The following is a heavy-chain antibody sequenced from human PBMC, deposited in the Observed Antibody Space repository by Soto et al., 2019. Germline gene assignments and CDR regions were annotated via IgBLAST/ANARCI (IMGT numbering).Heavy chain of an antibody. V-gene: IGHV1-46*02. CDR3: ARDLSYNFYDF. CDR1: GETFDDYY. Sequence: QVQLDQSGAEVRKPGASVRISCKTSGETFDDYYVHWVRQAPGQGLEWIGKIYPSGGATNYAQKFRGRATLTRDPSTTTVYMDLSGLTSEDTAIYYCARDLSYNFYDFWGQGTQVTVSS. D-gene: IGHD3-3*01. CDR2: IYPSGGAT. J-gene: IGHJ4*02.